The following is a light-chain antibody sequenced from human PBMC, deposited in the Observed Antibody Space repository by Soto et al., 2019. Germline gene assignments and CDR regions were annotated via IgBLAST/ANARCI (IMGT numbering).Light chain of an antibody. CDR2: ANN. CDR3: QSYDISLSGYV. CDR1: SSNLGAGCD. Sequence: QSVLTQPPSVSGAPGQRVTISCTGSSSNLGAGCDVHWYRQLPGTAPKLLIYANNNRPAGVPDRFSASKSGTSASLAITGLQAEDEADYYCQSYDISLSGYVFATGTKVTVL. V-gene: IGLV1-40*01. J-gene: IGLJ1*01.